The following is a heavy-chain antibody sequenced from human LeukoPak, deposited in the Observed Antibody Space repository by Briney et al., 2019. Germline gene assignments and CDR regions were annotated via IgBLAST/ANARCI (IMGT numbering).Heavy chain of an antibody. CDR2: IYYTGSA. Sequence: SETLSLTCTVSGDPITTSIYYWGWIRQAPGKGLEWIGTIYYTGSAYHNPSLKSRVTISVDTSKNQFSLKLSSVTAADTAVYFCARHMWSGENWFDPGGQGTLVSVSS. CDR1: GDPITTSIYY. D-gene: IGHD2-21*01. V-gene: IGHV4-39*01. CDR3: ARHMWSGENWFDP. J-gene: IGHJ5*02.